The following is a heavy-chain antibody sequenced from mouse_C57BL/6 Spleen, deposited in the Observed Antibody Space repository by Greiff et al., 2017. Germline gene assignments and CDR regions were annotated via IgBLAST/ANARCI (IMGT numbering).Heavy chain of an antibody. J-gene: IGHJ2*01. V-gene: IGHV1-82*01. CDR3: ARSPEVTAQARGDY. D-gene: IGHD3-2*02. CDR1: GYAFSSSW. CDR2: IYPGDGDT. Sequence: VQLVESGPELVKPGASVKISCKASGYAFSSSWMNWVKQRPGKGLEWIGRIYPGDGDTNYNGKFKGKATLTADKSSSTAYMQLSSLTSEDSAVYFCARSPEVTAQARGDYWGQGTTLTVSS.